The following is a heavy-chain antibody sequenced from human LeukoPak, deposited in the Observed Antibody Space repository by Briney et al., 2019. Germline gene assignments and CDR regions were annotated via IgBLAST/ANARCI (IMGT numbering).Heavy chain of an antibody. J-gene: IGHJ4*02. D-gene: IGHD6-19*01. CDR2: ISCDGTNK. V-gene: IGHV3-30-3*01. CDR3: ARGDKIHIAVAGTV. CDR1: EFTFSTYA. Sequence: GRSLRLSCAASEFTFSTYAMHWVRQAPGKGLEWVAVISCDGTNKYYADSVKGRFTISRDNSKNTLYLQMNSLRAEDTAVYYCARGDKIHIAVAGTVWGQGTLVTVSS.